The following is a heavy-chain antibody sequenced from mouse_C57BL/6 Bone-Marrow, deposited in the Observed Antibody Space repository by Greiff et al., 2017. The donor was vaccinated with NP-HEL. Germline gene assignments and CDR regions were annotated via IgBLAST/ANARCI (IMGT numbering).Heavy chain of an antibody. CDR1: GFNIKDDY. CDR3: TTPLCDVDYEVY. CDR2: IDPENGDT. J-gene: IGHJ2*01. Sequence: VQLQQSGAELVRPGASVKLSCTASGFNIKDDYMHWVKQRPEQGLEWIGWIDPENGDTEYASKFQGKATITADTSSNTGYLQLSSLTSEDTAVYDCTTPLCDVDYEVYWGQGTTLTVSS. V-gene: IGHV14-4*01. D-gene: IGHD2-3*01.